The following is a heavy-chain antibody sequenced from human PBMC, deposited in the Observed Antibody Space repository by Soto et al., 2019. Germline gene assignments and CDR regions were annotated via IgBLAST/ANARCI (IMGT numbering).Heavy chain of an antibody. CDR3: AREGQQLVPWDYYYYMDV. V-gene: IGHV3-11*01. Sequence: GSLRLSCAASGFTFSDYYMSWIRQAPGKGLEWVSYISSSGSTIYYADSVKGRFTISRDNAKNSLYLQMNSLRAEDTAVYYCAREGQQLVPWDYYYYMDVWGKGTTVTVSS. CDR2: ISSSGSTI. CDR1: GFTFSDYY. J-gene: IGHJ6*03. D-gene: IGHD6-13*01.